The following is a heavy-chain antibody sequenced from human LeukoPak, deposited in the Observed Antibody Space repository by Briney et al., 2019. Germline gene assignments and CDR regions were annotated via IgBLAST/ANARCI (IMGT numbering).Heavy chain of an antibody. Sequence: SVKVCCKASGATFSSYAISWVRQAPGHGLEWMGGIIPIFGTANYAQKFQGRVTITADESTSTAYMELSSLRSEDTAVYYCAREAPTCIAASDPYYFDYWGQGTLVTVSS. CDR1: GATFSSYA. D-gene: IGHD6-13*01. CDR2: IIPIFGTA. CDR3: AREAPTCIAASDPYYFDY. V-gene: IGHV1-69*13. J-gene: IGHJ4*02.